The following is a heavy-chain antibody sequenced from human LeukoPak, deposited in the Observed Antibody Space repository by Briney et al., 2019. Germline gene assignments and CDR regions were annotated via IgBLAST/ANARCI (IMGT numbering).Heavy chain of an antibody. CDR1: GFTFSSYG. CDR2: ISSSSSTI. CDR3: ARTKYELPYNWFDP. Sequence: GGSLRLSCAASGFTFSSYGMTWVRQAPGKGLEWVSYISSSSSTIYYADSVKGRFTISRDNSKNTLYLQMNSLRAEDTAVYYCARTKYELPYNWFDPWGQGTLVIVSS. J-gene: IGHJ5*02. D-gene: IGHD2-2*01. V-gene: IGHV3-48*01.